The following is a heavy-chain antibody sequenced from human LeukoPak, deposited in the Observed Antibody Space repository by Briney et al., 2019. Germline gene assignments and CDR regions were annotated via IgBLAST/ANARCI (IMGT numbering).Heavy chain of an antibody. CDR2: INHSGST. J-gene: IGHJ4*02. D-gene: IGHD2-2*01. CDR3: ARVCSSTSCYD. V-gene: IGHV4-34*01. CDR1: GGSFSGYY. Sequence: SETRSLTCAVYGGSFSGYYWSWIRQPPGKWLEWIGEINHSGSTNYNPSLKSRVTISVDTSKNQFSLKLSSVTAADTAVYYCARVCSSTSCYDWGQGTLVTVSS.